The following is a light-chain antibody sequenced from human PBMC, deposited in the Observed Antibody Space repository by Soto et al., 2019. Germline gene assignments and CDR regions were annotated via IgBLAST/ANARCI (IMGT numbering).Light chain of an antibody. J-gene: IGKJ1*01. CDR1: QAISVW. CDR2: DAS. V-gene: IGKV1-5*01. CDR3: QQYDSYSGT. Sequence: DIQMTQSPSTLSASLGDSVTITCRASQAISVWLAWYQQKAGKAPKLLIYDASSLEGGVPPRFSGSGSGTEFTLTISSLQPDAFATYYCQQYDSYSGTFGQGTKVEIK.